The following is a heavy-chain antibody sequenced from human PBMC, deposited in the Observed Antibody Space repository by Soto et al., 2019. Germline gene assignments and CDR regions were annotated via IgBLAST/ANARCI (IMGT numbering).Heavy chain of an antibody. V-gene: IGHV1-18*01. CDR1: GYTFTSYG. D-gene: IGHD1-1*01. J-gene: IGHJ4*02. CDR2: ISAHNGNT. Sequence: QVHLVQSGAEVKKPGASVKVSCKASGYTFTSYGITWVRQAPGQGLEWMGWISAHNGNTDYAQKLQGRVIVTRDTSASTAYMELRSLISDDTAVYYCARGRYGDYWGQGDLVTVSS. CDR3: ARGRYGDY.